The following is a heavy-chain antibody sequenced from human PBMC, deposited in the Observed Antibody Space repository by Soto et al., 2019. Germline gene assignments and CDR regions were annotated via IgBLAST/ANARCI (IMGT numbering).Heavy chain of an antibody. D-gene: IGHD2-15*01. CDR3: AIRGVVDSPGAFDI. CDR2: ISGSGGST. J-gene: IGHJ3*02. CDR1: GFTYSSYA. Sequence: GGSLRLSCASSGFTYSSYAISCVRQAPGKGLEWVSAISGSGGSTYSADSVKGRFTISRDNSKNTLDLQTNSLRAEDTAVYYCAIRGVVDSPGAFDIWGQGTMVTVSS. V-gene: IGHV3-23*01.